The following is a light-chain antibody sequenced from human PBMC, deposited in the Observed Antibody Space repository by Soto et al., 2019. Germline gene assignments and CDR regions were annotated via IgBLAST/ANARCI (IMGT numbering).Light chain of an antibody. Sequence: VMTQSPATLSVSPGERATLSCRASQNVGGSVAWYQQKPGQAPRLLIYRASTRATGIPARFSGSGSGTEFTLTISRLEPEDFAVYYCQQYGETPWTFGQGTKVEIK. V-gene: IGKV3-15*01. CDR3: QQYGETPWT. CDR1: QNVGGS. CDR2: RAS. J-gene: IGKJ1*01.